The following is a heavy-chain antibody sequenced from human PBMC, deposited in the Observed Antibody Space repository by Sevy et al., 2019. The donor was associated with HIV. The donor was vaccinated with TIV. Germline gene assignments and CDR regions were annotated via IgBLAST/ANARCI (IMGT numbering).Heavy chain of an antibody. CDR2: ISYDGTDK. CDR1: GFTFTTYA. CDR3: ARDGITNGWYRGYYFDY. Sequence: GESLKISCAASGFTFTTYAMHWVRQAPGKGLDWVAFISYDGTDKYYADSVKGRFTISRDSSKNTLSLQMNSLRAEDTAVYYCARDGITNGWYRGYYFDYWGHGTLVTVSS. V-gene: IGHV3-30*04. J-gene: IGHJ4*01. D-gene: IGHD6-19*01.